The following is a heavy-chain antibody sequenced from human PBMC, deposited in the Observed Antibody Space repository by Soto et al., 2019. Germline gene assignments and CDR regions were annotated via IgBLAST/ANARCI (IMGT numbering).Heavy chain of an antibody. CDR2: ISSNGGST. V-gene: IGHV3-64*01. Sequence: PGGSLRLSCAASGFTFSNYAMHWVRQAPGKGLEYVSTISSNGGSTYYANSVKGRFTISRDNSKNTLYLQMGSLRAEDVAVYYCARGGAQFDYWGQGTLVTV. CDR1: GFTFSNYA. D-gene: IGHD1-26*01. CDR3: ARGGAQFDY. J-gene: IGHJ4*02.